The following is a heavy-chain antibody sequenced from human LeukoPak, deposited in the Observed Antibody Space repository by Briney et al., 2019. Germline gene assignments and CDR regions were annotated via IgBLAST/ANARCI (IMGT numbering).Heavy chain of an antibody. CDR1: GFAFTTYA. J-gene: IGHJ4*02. CDR3: ARYYDKSGYYGRHDY. Sequence: QTGGSLRLSCAASGFAFTTYAMSWVRQAPGLGLEWVSAISGSGGTTYYTDSLKGRFTISRDNSKDTLYLQMNSLRAEDTAVYYCARYYDKSGYYGRHDYWGQGTLVTVSS. V-gene: IGHV3-23*01. D-gene: IGHD3-22*01. CDR2: ISGSGGTT.